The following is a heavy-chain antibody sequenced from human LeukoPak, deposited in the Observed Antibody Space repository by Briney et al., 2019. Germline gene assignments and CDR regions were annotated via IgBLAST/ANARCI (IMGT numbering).Heavy chain of an antibody. CDR3: ARGILWGSRYSSGQYYFDY. D-gene: IGHD6-19*01. J-gene: IGHJ4*02. Sequence: ASVKVSCKASGYTFTSYGISWVRQAPGQGLEWMGWINPNSGGTNFQGWVTMTRDTSISTAYMELSRLRSDDTAVYYCARGILWGSRYSSGQYYFDYWGQGTLVTVSS. CDR2: INPNSGGT. CDR1: GYTFTSYG. V-gene: IGHV1-2*04.